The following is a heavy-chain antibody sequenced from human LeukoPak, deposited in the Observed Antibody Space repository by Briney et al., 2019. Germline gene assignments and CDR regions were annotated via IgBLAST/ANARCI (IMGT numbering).Heavy chain of an antibody. CDR2: IYTSGST. CDR1: GGSISSGSYY. D-gene: IGHD3-22*01. V-gene: IGHV4-61*02. Sequence: PSVTLSLTCTVSGGSISSGSYYWSWIRQPAGKGLEWIGRIYTSGSTNYNPSLKSRVTISVDTSKNQFSLKLSSVTAADTAVYYCARATYCYDSSGYYYPNYYYYYMDVSSKGTTVTVSS. J-gene: IGHJ6*03. CDR3: ARATYCYDSSGYYYPNYYYYYMDV.